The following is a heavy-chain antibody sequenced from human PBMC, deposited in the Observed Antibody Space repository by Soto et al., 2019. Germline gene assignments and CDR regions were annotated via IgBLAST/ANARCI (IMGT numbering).Heavy chain of an antibody. Sequence: QVQLVQSGAEVKKPGASVKVSCKASGYTFTSYDINWVRQATGQGLEWMGWMNPNSGNTGYAQKFQGRVTMTRNTSMSTADMELSSLRSEDTAVYYCARAKGPYGDHDYWGQGTLVTVSS. CDR3: ARAKGPYGDHDY. CDR1: GYTFTSYD. V-gene: IGHV1-8*01. J-gene: IGHJ4*02. CDR2: MNPNSGNT. D-gene: IGHD4-17*01.